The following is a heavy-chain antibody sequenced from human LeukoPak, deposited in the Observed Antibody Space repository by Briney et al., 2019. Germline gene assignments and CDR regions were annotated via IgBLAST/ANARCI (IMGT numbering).Heavy chain of an antibody. D-gene: IGHD6-13*01. CDR3: AKDSGGYSSSSFGS. CDR1: GFTVSSYA. Sequence: GRSLRLSCAASGFTVSSYAMSWVRQAPGKGLEWVAAISGSGVTTYYADSVKGRFTISRDNYKNTVYLQMNSLRADDTAVYYCAKDSGGYSSSSFGSWGQGTLVTVSS. V-gene: IGHV3-23*01. J-gene: IGHJ4*02. CDR2: ISGSGVTT.